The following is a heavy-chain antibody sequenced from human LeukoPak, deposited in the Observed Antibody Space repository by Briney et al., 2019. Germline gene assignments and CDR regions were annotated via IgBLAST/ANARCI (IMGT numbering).Heavy chain of an antibody. Sequence: GGSLRLSCAASGFTFSSYAMSWFRQAPGKGLEWVSAISGSGGSTYYADSVKGRFAISRDNSKNTLYLQMNSLRAEDTAVYYCAKAGGYYPLRYFDYWGQGTLVTVSS. CDR3: AKAGGYYPLRYFDY. J-gene: IGHJ4*02. V-gene: IGHV3-23*01. CDR1: GFTFSSYA. D-gene: IGHD3-3*01. CDR2: ISGSGGST.